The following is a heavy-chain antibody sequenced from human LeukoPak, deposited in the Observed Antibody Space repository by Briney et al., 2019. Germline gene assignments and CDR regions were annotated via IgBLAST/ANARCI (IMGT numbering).Heavy chain of an antibody. Sequence: GRSLRLSCAASGFTFSSYAMHWVRQAPGKGLEWVAVISYDGSNKYYADSVKGRFTISRDNSKNTLYLQMNSLRAADTAVYYCARDSGSGSYYPDYWGQGTLVTVSS. CDR2: ISYDGSNK. V-gene: IGHV3-30-3*01. CDR1: GFTFSSYA. D-gene: IGHD3-10*01. J-gene: IGHJ4*02. CDR3: ARDSGSGSYYPDY.